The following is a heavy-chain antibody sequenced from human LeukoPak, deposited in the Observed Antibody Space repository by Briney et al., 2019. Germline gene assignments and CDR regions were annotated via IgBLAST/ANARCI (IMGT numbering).Heavy chain of an antibody. V-gene: IGHV4-61*02. CDR3: ARRVDEIFWSGYYTRYGWFDP. CDR2: IYTSGST. Sequence: PSQTLSLTCTVSGGSISSGSYYWSWIRQPAGKGLEWIGRIYTSGSTNYNPSLKSRVTIPVDTSKNQFSLKLSSVTAADTAVYYCARRVDEIFWSGYYTRYGWFDPWGQGTLVTVSS. CDR1: GGSISSGSYY. D-gene: IGHD3-3*01. J-gene: IGHJ5*02.